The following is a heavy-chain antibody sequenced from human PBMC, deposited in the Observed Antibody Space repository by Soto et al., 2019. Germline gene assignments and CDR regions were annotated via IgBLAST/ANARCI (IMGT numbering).Heavy chain of an antibody. D-gene: IGHD6-6*01. CDR2: IYYSGST. CDR1: VGSISNYY. J-gene: IGHJ4*02. CDR3: ARDVYSSSSRFLDY. V-gene: IGHV4-59*01. Sequence: SETLSLTCTVSVGSISNYYWSWIRQPPGKGLEWIGYIYYSGSTNYNPSLRSRVTISVDTSKNQFSLKLSSVTAADTAVYYCARDVYSSSSRFLDYWGQGTLVTVSS.